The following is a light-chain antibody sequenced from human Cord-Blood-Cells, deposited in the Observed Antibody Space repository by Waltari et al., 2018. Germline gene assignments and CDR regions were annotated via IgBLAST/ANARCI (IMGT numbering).Light chain of an antibody. CDR2: DVS. CDR3: SSYTSSSTVV. V-gene: IGLV2-14*01. Sequence: QSALTQPASVSGSPGQSITISCTGTSSDVGGYNYVSWYQQHPVKAPKLRIYDVSNRPGGVSNRFSGPMSGNTASLTIPGLQAEDEADYYCSSYTSSSTVVFGGGTKLTVL. CDR1: SSDVGGYNY. J-gene: IGLJ2*01.